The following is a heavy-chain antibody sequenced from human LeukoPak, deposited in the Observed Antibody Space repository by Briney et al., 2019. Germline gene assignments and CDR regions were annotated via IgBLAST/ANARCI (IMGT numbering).Heavy chain of an antibody. CDR2: ISGSGDSV. CDR1: GFTFTNYE. D-gene: IGHD2-2*01. Sequence: GSLSLSCAASGFTFTNYEMSWVRQAPGKGLEWLSSISGSGDSVFYADSVKGRFTISRDNSKNTLYLQMNSLRAEDTAVYYCAKFIVVVPAATTYYFDYWGQGTLVTVSS. V-gene: IGHV3-23*01. CDR3: AKFIVVVPAATTYYFDY. J-gene: IGHJ4*02.